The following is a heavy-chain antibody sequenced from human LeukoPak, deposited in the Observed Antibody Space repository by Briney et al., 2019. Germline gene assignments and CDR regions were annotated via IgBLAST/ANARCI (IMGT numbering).Heavy chain of an antibody. J-gene: IGHJ4*02. Sequence: AGGSLRLSCAASGFTFSSYGMSWVRQAPGKGLEWVSAISGSGGSTYYADSVKGRFTISRDNSKNTLYLQMNSLRAEDTAVYYCAKVALGLRITMIVVAQLDYWGQGTLVTVSS. CDR3: AKVALGLRITMIVVAQLDY. V-gene: IGHV3-23*01. D-gene: IGHD3-22*01. CDR2: ISGSGGST. CDR1: GFTFSSYG.